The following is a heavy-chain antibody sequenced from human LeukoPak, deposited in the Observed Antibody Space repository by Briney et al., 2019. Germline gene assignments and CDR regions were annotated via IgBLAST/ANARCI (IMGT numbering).Heavy chain of an antibody. CDR2: LNSDGTYT. CDR3: ARGERGYSYGYGDY. V-gene: IGHV3-74*01. D-gene: IGHD5-18*01. CDR1: EFTFSKYW. Sequence: GGSLRLSCAASEFTFSKYWMHWLRQAPGKGLVWVSRLNSDGTYTSYADSVKGRFTMSRDNAKNTLYLQMNSLRAEDTAVYYCARGERGYSYGYGDYWGQGTLVTVSS. J-gene: IGHJ4*02.